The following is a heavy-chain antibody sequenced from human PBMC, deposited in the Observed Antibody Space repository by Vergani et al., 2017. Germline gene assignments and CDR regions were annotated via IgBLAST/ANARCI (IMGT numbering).Heavy chain of an antibody. V-gene: IGHV3-23*01. CDR3: PSLVAGVLG. Sequence: EVQLLESGGGLVQPGGSLRLTCAASEFTFSNYAMNWVRQAPGKGLEWVSGISGSGVSEYYTDSVKGRFTISRDNSKNTLYLEMNSLRPDDTAVYYCPSLVAGVLGWGQGSRVTVSS. CDR1: EFTFSNYA. CDR2: ISGSGVSE. J-gene: IGHJ4*02. D-gene: IGHD6-19*01.